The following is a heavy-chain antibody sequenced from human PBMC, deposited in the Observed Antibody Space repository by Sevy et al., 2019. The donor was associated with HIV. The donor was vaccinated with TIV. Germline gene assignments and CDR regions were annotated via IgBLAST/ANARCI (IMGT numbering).Heavy chain of an antibody. D-gene: IGHD3-22*01. CDR2: ISGSGGST. CDR3: AKECLPTSNYDTSGSLAFDI. J-gene: IGHJ3*02. Sequence: GGSLRLSCAASGFTFSSYAMSWVRQAPGKGLEWVSTISGSGGSTHYADSVKGRFTISRDNSKNTLYLPMNSLRAKDTAVYYCAKECLPTSNYDTSGSLAFDIWGQGTMVTVSS. V-gene: IGHV3-23*01. CDR1: GFTFSSYA.